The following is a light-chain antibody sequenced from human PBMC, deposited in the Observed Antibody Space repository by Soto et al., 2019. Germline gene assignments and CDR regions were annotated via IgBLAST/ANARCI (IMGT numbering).Light chain of an antibody. Sequence: ELVLTQSPGTLSLSPGETASLSCRASQSVSNNYLAWYQQKPGQAPSLLIYGASNRATGIPDRFSGSGSGTDFTLTISRLEPEDYAVYYCQQYGSSGTFGQGAKVEIK. CDR3: QQYGSSGT. CDR2: GAS. J-gene: IGKJ1*01. CDR1: QSVSNNY. V-gene: IGKV3-20*01.